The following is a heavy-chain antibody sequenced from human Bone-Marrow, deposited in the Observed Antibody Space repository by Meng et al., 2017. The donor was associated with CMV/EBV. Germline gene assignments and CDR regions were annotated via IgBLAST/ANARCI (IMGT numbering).Heavy chain of an antibody. J-gene: IGHJ6*02. V-gene: IGHV4-38-2*02. Sequence: SETLSLTCTVSGYSISSGYYWGWIRQPPGKGLEWIGSIYHSGSTYYNPSLKSRVTISVDTSKNQFSLKLSSVTAADTAVYYCARQRGDSPYYYGMDVWGQGTTVTVSS. CDR3: ARQRGDSPYYYGMDV. CDR2: IYHSGST. CDR1: GYSISSGYY. D-gene: IGHD4-17*01.